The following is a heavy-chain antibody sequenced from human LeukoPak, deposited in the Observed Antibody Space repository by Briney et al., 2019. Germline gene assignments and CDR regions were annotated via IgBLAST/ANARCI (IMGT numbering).Heavy chain of an antibody. D-gene: IGHD4-17*01. CDR2: IRQDGGEK. CDR3: ARGPYGFWYFDL. J-gene: IGHJ2*01. Sequence: GGSLRLSCAVSGFTFTSFWMNWVRQAPGKGPEWVASIRQDGGEKYYVDSVKGRFTISRDNDKNSLFLHMSSLRAEDTAVYYCARGPYGFWYFDLWGRGTLVTVSS. V-gene: IGHV3-7*01. CDR1: GFTFTSFW.